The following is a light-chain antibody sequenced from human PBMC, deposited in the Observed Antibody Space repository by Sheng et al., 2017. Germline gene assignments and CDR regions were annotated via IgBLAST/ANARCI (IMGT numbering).Light chain of an antibody. CDR1: RTVNTN. J-gene: IGKJ1*01. Sequence: EIVMTQSPATLSVSPGERATLSCRASRTVNTNLAWYQQKPGQAPRLLISGASTRATGIPARFSGSGSGTEFTLTISSLQSEDFAFYYCQQYYDWWTFGQGDQGGNQT. CDR3: QQYYDWWT. V-gene: IGKV3-15*01. CDR2: GAS.